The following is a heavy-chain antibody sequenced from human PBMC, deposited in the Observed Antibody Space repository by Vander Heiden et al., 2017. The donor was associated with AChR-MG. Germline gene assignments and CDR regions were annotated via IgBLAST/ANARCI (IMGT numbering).Heavy chain of an antibody. V-gene: IGHV3-48*01. CDR3: AKDFASSYYAPGGGLTV. CDR1: GFPFNDSP. CDR2: IGSTGNTV. J-gene: IGHJ3*01. Sequence: DEQLVESGGGFVQPGGSLRLSCAASGFPFNDSPMNWVRQAPGKGLEWVSYIGSTGNTVHYADSVRGRFTISRDNAKNSLYLQINSLRAEDTALYYCAKDFASSYYAPGGGLTVWGRGTLVSVSS. D-gene: IGHD1-26*01.